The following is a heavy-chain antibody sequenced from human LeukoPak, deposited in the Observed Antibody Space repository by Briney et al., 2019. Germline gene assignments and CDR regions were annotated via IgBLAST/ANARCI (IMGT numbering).Heavy chain of an antibody. CDR2: ISGSGGST. CDR1: RFTFSSYA. V-gene: IGHV3-23*01. D-gene: IGHD3-3*01. J-gene: IGHJ4*02. Sequence: GGSLRLSCVASRFTFSSYAMSWVRQAPGKGLEWVSAISGSGGSTYYADSVKGRFTISRDNSKNTLYLQMNSLRAEDTAVYYCAKAVLRFQKPGDWGQGTLVTVSP. CDR3: AKAVLRFQKPGD.